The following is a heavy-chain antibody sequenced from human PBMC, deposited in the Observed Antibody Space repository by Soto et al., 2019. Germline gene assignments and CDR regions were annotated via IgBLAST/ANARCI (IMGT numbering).Heavy chain of an antibody. CDR2: ISSSRGTI. CDR3: VRGRSDSLMDV. Sequence: PGGSLRLSCAGSGFTLSSYSMNWVRQAPGKGLEWVSYISSSRGTIYYADSVKGRFTISRDDAKNSLYLQTNSLRDDDRAVYYCVRGRSDSLMDVWGQGTTVTVSS. CDR1: GFTLSSYS. V-gene: IGHV3-48*02. J-gene: IGHJ6*02. D-gene: IGHD2-15*01.